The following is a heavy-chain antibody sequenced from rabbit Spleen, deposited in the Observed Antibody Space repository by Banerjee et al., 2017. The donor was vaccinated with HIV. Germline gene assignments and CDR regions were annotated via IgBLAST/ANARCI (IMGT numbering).Heavy chain of an antibody. CDR2: IDSGSSGFT. D-gene: IGHD1-1*01. V-gene: IGHV1S40*01. Sequence: QSLEESGGDLVKPGASLTLTCTASEFSFSRSYWICWVRQAPGKGLEWIACIDSGSSGFTYYATWAKGRFTCSKTSSTTVTLQMTRLTAADTATYFCARDTSSSFSSYGMDLWGQGTLVTVS. J-gene: IGHJ3*01. CDR3: ARDTSSSFSSYGMDL. CDR1: EFSFSRSYW.